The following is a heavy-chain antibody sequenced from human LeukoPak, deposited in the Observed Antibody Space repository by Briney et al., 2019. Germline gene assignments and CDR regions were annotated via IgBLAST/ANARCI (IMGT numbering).Heavy chain of an antibody. CDR2: IYSGGST. Sequence: PGGSLRLSCAASGFTVSSNYMSWVRQAPGKGLEWVSVIYSGGSTYYADSVKGRFTISRDNSKNTLYLQMNSLRAEDTAVYYCASNAVAGTYPNDYWGQGTLVTVSS. J-gene: IGHJ4*02. V-gene: IGHV3-53*05. CDR1: GFTVSSNY. CDR3: ASNAVAGTYPNDY. D-gene: IGHD6-19*01.